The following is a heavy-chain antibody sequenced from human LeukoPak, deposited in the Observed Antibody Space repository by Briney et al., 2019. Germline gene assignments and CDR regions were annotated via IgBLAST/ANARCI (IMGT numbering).Heavy chain of an antibody. CDR3: VRAHNPGGWFDP. J-gene: IGHJ5*02. CDR1: GFTFSNYW. V-gene: IGHV3-7*04. Sequence: GGSLRLSCAASGFTFSNYWMTWVRQAPGKGLEWVASINQDRGEIHYVDSVRGRFTISRDNSKNSLSLQMSSLTAEITVVYYRVRAHNPGGWFDPWGQGTLVTVSS. CDR2: INQDRGEI. D-gene: IGHD3-10*01.